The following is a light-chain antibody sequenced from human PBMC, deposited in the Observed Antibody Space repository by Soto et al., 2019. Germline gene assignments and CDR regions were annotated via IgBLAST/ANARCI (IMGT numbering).Light chain of an antibody. J-gene: IGKJ1*01. CDR2: GAS. V-gene: IGKV3-20*01. CDR3: QQYGSSPWT. Sequence: IVLTQSPGTLCLSTGERATLSCRASQSVSSSYLAWYQQKPGQAPRLLIYGASSRATGIPDRFSGSGSGTDFTLTISRLEPEDFAVYYCQQYGSSPWTFGQGTKVDIK. CDR1: QSVSSSY.